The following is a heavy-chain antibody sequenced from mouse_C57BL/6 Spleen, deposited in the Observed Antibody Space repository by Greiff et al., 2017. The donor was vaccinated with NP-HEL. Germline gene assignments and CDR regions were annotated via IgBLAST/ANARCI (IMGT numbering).Heavy chain of an antibody. Sequence: VQLQQSGAELVKPGASVKLSCKASGYTFTSYWMHWVKQRPGQGLEWIGMIHPNSGSTNYNEKFKSKATLTVDKSSSTAYMQLSSLTSVDSAVYYCAGGNSPYYYAMDYWGQGTSVTVSS. CDR2: IHPNSGST. CDR1: GYTFTSYW. V-gene: IGHV1-64*01. CDR3: AGGNSPYYYAMDY. J-gene: IGHJ4*01.